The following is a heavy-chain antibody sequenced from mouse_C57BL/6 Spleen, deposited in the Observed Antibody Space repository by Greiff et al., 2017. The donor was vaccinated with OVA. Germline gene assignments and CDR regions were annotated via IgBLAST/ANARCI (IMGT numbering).Heavy chain of an antibody. V-gene: IGHV3-6*01. CDR3: AREGNSYYSNYFDY. D-gene: IGHD2-5*01. J-gene: IGHJ2*01. CDR1: GYSITSGYY. Sequence: QLQESGPGLVKPSQSLSLTCSVTGYSITSGYYWNWIRQFPGNKLEWMGYISYDGSNNYNPSLKNRISITRDTSKNQFFLKLNSVTTEDTATYYCAREGNSYYSNYFDYWGQGTTLTVSS. CDR2: ISYDGSN.